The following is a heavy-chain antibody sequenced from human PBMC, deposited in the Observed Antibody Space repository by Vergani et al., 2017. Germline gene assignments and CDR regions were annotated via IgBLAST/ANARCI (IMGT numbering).Heavy chain of an antibody. Sequence: QITLKESGPTLVTPTQTLTLTCTFSGFSLNTRGVSVAWIRQPPGKALDWLALIYWNDDQHYSPSLNNRVTITKDTSKNQVVLTMTNMDYVDTGTYYCVYRKTECGTTGCFYPIYCYYYMDVWGKGTTVTVSS. CDR1: GFSLNTRGVS. V-gene: IGHV2-5*04. D-gene: IGHD1-7*01. CDR3: VYRKTECGTTGCFYPIYCYYYMDV. J-gene: IGHJ6*03. CDR2: IYWNDDQ.